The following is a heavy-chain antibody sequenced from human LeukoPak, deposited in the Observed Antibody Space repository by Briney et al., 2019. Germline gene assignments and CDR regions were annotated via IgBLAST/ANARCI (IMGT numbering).Heavy chain of an antibody. D-gene: IGHD2-2*03. CDR2: ISSDSGTT. CDR3: ARIRLDGFWLDP. Sequence: PGGSLRLSCVASGFTFSPHSMIWVRQAPGKGLDWVSYISSDSGTTYHADSVKGRFTISRDNAKDSLYLQMNSLRVDDTAVYYCARIRLDGFWLDPWGQGTLVTVSS. V-gene: IGHV3-48*04. CDR1: GFTFSPHS. J-gene: IGHJ5*02.